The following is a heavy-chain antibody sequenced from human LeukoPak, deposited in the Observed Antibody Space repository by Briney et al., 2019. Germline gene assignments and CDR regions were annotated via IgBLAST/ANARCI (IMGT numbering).Heavy chain of an antibody. CDR2: ISSSSSYI. Sequence: GGSLRLSCAASGFTLSSYSMNWVRQAPGKGLEWVSSISSSSSYIYYADSVKGRFTISRDNAKNSLYLQMNSLRAEDTAVYYCAREISDGSYFDYWGQGTLVTVSP. CDR3: AREISDGSYFDY. CDR1: GFTLSSYS. V-gene: IGHV3-21*01. D-gene: IGHD1-26*01. J-gene: IGHJ4*02.